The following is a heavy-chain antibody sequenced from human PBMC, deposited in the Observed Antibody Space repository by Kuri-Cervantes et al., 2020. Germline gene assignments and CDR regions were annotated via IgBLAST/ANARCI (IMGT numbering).Heavy chain of an antibody. D-gene: IGHD3-9*01. J-gene: IGHJ6*02. CDR2: INSDGSST. CDR1: GFTFSSYE. CDR3: ARDHRTYYDILTGCYPPTYYYGMDV. V-gene: IGHV3-74*01. Sequence: LSLTCAASGFTFSSYEMNWVRQAPGKGLVWVSRINSDGSSTSYADSVKGRFTISRDNSKNTLYLQMNSLRAEDTAVYYCARDHRTYYDILTGCYPPTYYYGMDVWGQGTTVTVSS.